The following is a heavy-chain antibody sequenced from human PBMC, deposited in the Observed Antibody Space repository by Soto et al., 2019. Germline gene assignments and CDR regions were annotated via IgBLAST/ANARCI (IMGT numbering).Heavy chain of an antibody. Sequence: PGGSLRLSCTASGFTFGDYAMSWFRQAPGKGLEWVGFIRSKAYGGTTEYAASVKGRFTISRDDSKSIAYLQMNSLKTEDTAVYYCTRDYSGYSGYDFISDYWGQGTLVTVSS. CDR1: GFTFGDYA. D-gene: IGHD5-12*01. CDR2: IRSKAYGGTT. J-gene: IGHJ4*02. V-gene: IGHV3-49*03. CDR3: TRDYSGYSGYDFISDY.